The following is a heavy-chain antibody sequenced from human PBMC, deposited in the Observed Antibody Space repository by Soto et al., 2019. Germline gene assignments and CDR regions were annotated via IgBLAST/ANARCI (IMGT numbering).Heavy chain of an antibody. CDR2: IYWDDDK. CDR3: ARTKQQLTYDNWFDP. V-gene: IGHV2-5*02. D-gene: IGHD6-13*01. CDR1: GFSLSTSGVG. Sequence: QITLKESGPTLVKPTQTLTLTCTFSGFSLSTSGVGVGWIRQPPAMALEWLALIYWDDDKRYSPSLKSRLTITKDTSKNQVVLTMTIMDPVDTATYYCARTKQQLTYDNWFDPWGPGTLVTVSS. J-gene: IGHJ5*02.